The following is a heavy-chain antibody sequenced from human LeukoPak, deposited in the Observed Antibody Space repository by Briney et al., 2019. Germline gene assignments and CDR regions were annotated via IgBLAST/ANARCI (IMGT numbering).Heavy chain of an antibody. J-gene: IGHJ4*02. D-gene: IGHD5/OR15-5a*01. CDR3: ASRKRSGYSVDQPFDY. CDR2: IYHTGST. V-gene: IGHV4-30-2*01. Sequence: SETLSLTCAVSGGTISSGAYSWSWIRQPPGKGLEWIGHIYHTGSTFYNPSLKSRVTISLDRSKNQFSLKLSSVTAADTAVYYCASRKRSGYSVDQPFDYWGQGTLVTVSS. CDR1: GGTISSGAYS.